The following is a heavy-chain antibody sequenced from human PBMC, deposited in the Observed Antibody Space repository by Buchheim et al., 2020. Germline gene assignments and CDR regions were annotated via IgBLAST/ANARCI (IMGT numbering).Heavy chain of an antibody. CDR1: GFTFSSYW. V-gene: IGHV3-7*01. J-gene: IGHJ4*02. CDR3: ARENTYGSESRFDY. D-gene: IGHD3-10*01. Sequence: EVQLVESGGGLVQPGGSLRLSCAASGFTFSSYWMSWVRQAPGEGLEWVANIKQAGSEKYYVDSVRGRFTISRDIAKNSLYLQMNSLRAEDTAVYYCARENTYGSESRFDYWGQGTL. CDR2: IKQAGSEK.